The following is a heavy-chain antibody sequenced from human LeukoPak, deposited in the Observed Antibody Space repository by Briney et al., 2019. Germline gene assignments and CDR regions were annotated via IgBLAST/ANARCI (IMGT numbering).Heavy chain of an antibody. CDR2: INPNSGGT. CDR1: VYTFTGYY. V-gene: IGHV1-2*02. J-gene: IGHJ4*02. Sequence: ASVKVSCKASVYTFTGYYMHWVRQAPGQGLEWMGWINPNSGGTNYAQKFRGRVTMTRDTSNSTAYMDLSRLRSDDTVVYYCARDDDFVDYWGQGSLVTVSS. CDR3: ARDDDFVDY. D-gene: IGHD1-1*01.